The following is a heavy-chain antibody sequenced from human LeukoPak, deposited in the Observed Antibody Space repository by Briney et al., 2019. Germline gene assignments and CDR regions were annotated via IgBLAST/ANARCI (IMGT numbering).Heavy chain of an antibody. V-gene: IGHV4-39*07. CDR3: ARDSSGFGSLPGY. D-gene: IGHD3-22*01. CDR2: LYYTGTP. Sequence: PSETLSLTCTVSGSSISSSNSYWVWIRQPPGKGLEWIGSLYYTGTPYYSPSLKSRVTVSLDTSKNQFSLKLSSVTAADTAVYYCARDSSGFGSLPGYWGQGTLVTVSS. CDR1: GSSISSSNSY. J-gene: IGHJ4*02.